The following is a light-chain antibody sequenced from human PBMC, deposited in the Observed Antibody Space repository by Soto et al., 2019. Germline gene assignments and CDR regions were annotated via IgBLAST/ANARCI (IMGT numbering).Light chain of an antibody. CDR2: EVT. V-gene: IGLV2-8*01. Sequence: QSALTQPPSASGSPGQSVTIPCTGTNSDIGEYNYVSWYQQHPGKVPKLLIYEVTKRPSGVPDRFSGSKSSNTASLTVSGLQAEDEADYYCSSFSGAPVVFGGRAKLTVL. J-gene: IGLJ2*01. CDR1: NSDIGEYNY. CDR3: SSFSGAPVV.